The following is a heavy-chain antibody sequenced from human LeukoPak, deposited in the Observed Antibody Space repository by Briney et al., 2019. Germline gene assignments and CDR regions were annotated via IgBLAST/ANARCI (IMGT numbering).Heavy chain of an antibody. V-gene: IGHV3-33*01. CDR1: GFTFSSYG. CDR2: IWYDESNK. D-gene: IGHD3-10*01. CDR3: ARDGEPRVSNWFDP. J-gene: IGHJ5*02. Sequence: GGSLRLSCAASGFTFSSYGMHWVRQALGKGLKWVAVIWYDESNKYYADSVKGRFTISRDNSKNTLYLQMNSLRAEDTAVYYCARDGEPRVSNWFDPWGQGTLVTVSS.